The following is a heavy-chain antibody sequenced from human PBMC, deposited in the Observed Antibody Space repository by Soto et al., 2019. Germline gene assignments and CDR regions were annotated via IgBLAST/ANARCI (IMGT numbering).Heavy chain of an antibody. CDR1: GYTFTSYG. Sequence: VASVKVSCKASGYTFTSYGISWVRQAPGQGLEWMGWISAYNGNTNYAQKLQGRVTMTTDTSTSTAYMELRSLRSDDTAVYYCARDPSVSYYYDSSGYSGFDYWGQGTLVTVSS. CDR3: ARDPSVSYYYDSSGYSGFDY. V-gene: IGHV1-18*04. J-gene: IGHJ4*02. CDR2: ISAYNGNT. D-gene: IGHD3-22*01.